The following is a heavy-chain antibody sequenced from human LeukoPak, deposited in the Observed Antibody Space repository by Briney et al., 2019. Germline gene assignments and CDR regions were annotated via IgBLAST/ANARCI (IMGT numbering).Heavy chain of an antibody. V-gene: IGHV3-7*03. Sequence: GGSLRLPCAASGFTFSNYWMSWVRQAPGKGLEWVANIKQDGSEKYYVDSVKGRFTISRDNAKNSLYLQMNSLRAEDTAVYYCARPNTRYEYYFDYWGQGTLVTVSP. J-gene: IGHJ4*02. CDR2: IKQDGSEK. D-gene: IGHD2-2*02. CDR1: GFTFSNYW. CDR3: ARPNTRYEYYFDY.